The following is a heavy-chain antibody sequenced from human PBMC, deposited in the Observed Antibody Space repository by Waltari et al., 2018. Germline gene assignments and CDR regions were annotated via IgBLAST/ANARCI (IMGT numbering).Heavy chain of an antibody. CDR1: GGSFSGYY. CDR3: ARQSILGGHYYGMDV. V-gene: IGHV4-34*01. Sequence: QVQLQQWGAGLLKPSETLSLTCAVYGGSFSGYYWSWIRQPPGKGLEWIGEINHSGSTNYNPSIKSRVTISVDTSKNQFSLKLSSVTAADTAVYYCARQSILGGHYYGMDVWGQGTTVTVSS. CDR2: INHSGST. D-gene: IGHD3-16*01. J-gene: IGHJ6*02.